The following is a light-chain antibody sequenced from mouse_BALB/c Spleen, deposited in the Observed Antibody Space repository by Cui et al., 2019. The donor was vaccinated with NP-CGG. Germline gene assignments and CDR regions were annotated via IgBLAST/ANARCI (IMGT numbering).Light chain of an antibody. J-gene: IGLJ1*01. CDR1: TGAVTTSNY. V-gene: IGLV1*01. CDR2: GTN. CDR3: ALWYSNHWV. Sequence: QAVVTQESALTTSPGEPVTLTCRSSTGAVTTSNYANWVQEKPDHFFTGLIGGTNNRAPGVPARFSGSLIGDKAALTITGAQTEDEAIYFCALWYSNHWVFGGGTKTDCP.